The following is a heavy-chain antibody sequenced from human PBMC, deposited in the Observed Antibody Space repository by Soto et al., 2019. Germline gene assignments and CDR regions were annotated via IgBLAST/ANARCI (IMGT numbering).Heavy chain of an antibody. CDR1: GYSISSGYY. CDR3: AGHQTDIVVVPAAIRFDY. V-gene: IGHV4-38-2*01. D-gene: IGHD2-2*01. Sequence: SETLSLTCAVSGYSISSGYYWGWIRQPPGKGLEWIGSIYHNGSTYYNPSLKSRVTISVDTSKNQFSLKLSFVTAADTALFYCAGHQTDIVVVPAAIRFDYWGQGTLVTVS. J-gene: IGHJ4*02. CDR2: IYHNGST.